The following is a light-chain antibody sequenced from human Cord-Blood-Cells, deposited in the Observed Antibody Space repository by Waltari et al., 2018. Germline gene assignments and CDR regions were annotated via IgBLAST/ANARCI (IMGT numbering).Light chain of an antibody. CDR2: DAS. CDR1: QSVSSY. J-gene: IGKJ4*01. V-gene: IGKV3-11*01. CDR3: QQRSNWRELT. Sequence: EIVLTQSPATLSLSPGERATLPCRASQSVSSYLAWYQQKPGQAPRLLIYDASNRATGIPARFSGSGSGTDFTLTISSLEPEDFAVYYCQQRSNWRELTFGGGTKVEIK.